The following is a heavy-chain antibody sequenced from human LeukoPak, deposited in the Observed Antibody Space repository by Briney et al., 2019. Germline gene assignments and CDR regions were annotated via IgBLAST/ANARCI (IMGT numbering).Heavy chain of an antibody. CDR1: GYTLTELS. Sequence: ASVKVSCKVSGYTLTELSMHWVRQAPGKGLEWMGGFDPEDGETIYAQKFQGRVTMTRDMSTSTVYMELSSLRSEDTAVYYCAREGYYDSSGYYHDYWGQGTLVTVSS. D-gene: IGHD3-22*01. V-gene: IGHV1-24*01. CDR2: FDPEDGET. J-gene: IGHJ4*02. CDR3: AREGYYDSSGYYHDY.